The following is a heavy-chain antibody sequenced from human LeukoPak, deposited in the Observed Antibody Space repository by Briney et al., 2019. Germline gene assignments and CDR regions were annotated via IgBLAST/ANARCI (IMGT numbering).Heavy chain of an antibody. Sequence: GGSLRLSCAASGFTFSSYSMNWVRQAPGKGLEWVSYISSSSNTIYYADSVKGRFTISRDNAKNSLYLQMNSLGAEDTAVYYCARDSPLYGGNPLDYWGQGTLVTVSS. CDR2: ISSSSNTI. CDR1: GFTFSSYS. J-gene: IGHJ4*02. D-gene: IGHD4-23*01. V-gene: IGHV3-48*01. CDR3: ARDSPLYGGNPLDY.